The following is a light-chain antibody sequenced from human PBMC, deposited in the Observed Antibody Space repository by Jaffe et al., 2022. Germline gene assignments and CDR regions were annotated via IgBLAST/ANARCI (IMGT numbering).Light chain of an antibody. V-gene: IGLV2-14*03. J-gene: IGLJ2*01. Sequence: QSALTQPASVSGSPGQSITISCTGTSSDVGGYNYVSWYQQHPGKAPKLMIYDVSNRPSGVSNRFSGSKSGNTASLTISGLQAEDEADYYCSSYTSSSDSVFGGGTKLTVL. CDR3: SSYTSSSDSV. CDR2: DVS. CDR1: SSDVGGYNY.